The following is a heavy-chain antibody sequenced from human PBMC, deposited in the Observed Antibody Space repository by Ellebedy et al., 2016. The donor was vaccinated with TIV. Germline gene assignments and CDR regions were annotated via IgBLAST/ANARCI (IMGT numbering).Heavy chain of an antibody. V-gene: IGHV3-66*01. D-gene: IGHD2-15*01. CDR2: IYSDGAT. Sequence: GGSLRLSCAASGFTVRSNYMSWVRRAPGKGLEWLSAIYSDGATYYADSVKHRLTISRDNSKNTVSLQMNSLRAEDTAVYYCASIRTDNDYWGQGTLVIVSS. CDR3: ASIRTDNDY. J-gene: IGHJ4*02. CDR1: GFTVRSNY.